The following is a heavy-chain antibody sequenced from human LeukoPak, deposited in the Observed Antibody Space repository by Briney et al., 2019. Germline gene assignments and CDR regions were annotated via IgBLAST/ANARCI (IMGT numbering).Heavy chain of an antibody. CDR2: FNTYTGNP. V-gene: IGHV7-81*01. D-gene: IGHD2-2*01. J-gene: IGHJ4*02. Sequence: ASVKVSCKASGYSLTTYGMNWVPQAPGQGLEWMGWFNTYTGNPTYAQGFTGRFVFSMDTSASIAYMQISSLKAEDMAMYYCARLGYCSSTSCQTFFDYWGQGTLVTVSS. CDR1: GYSLTTYG. CDR3: ARLGYCSSTSCQTFFDY.